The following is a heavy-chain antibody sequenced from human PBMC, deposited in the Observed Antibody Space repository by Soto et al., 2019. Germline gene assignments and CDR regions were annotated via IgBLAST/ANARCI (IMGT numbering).Heavy chain of an antibody. J-gene: IGHJ3*02. CDR2: INHSGST. V-gene: IGHV4-34*01. CDR3: ASDVVVTDDAFDI. Sequence: SETPYLTCAVYGGSFSGYDWSWIRQPPGKGLEWIGEINHSGSTNYNPSLKSRVTISVDTSKNQFSLKLSSVTAADTAVYYCASDVVVTDDAFDIWGQGTMVTVSS. D-gene: IGHD2-21*02. CDR1: GGSFSGYD.